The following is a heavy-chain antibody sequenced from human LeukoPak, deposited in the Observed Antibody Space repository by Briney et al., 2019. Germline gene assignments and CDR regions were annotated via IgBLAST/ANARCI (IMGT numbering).Heavy chain of an antibody. Sequence: ASVTVSCKVSGYTLNELFINWVRQAPGKGLEWLGGFDPEDNESIYAQKLQGRVTMTEDTSTDTVYMELSSLRSEDTAVYYCVIGRSFDYWGQGTLVTVSS. J-gene: IGHJ4*02. V-gene: IGHV1-24*01. CDR2: FDPEDNES. CDR1: GYTLNELF. CDR3: VIGRSFDY.